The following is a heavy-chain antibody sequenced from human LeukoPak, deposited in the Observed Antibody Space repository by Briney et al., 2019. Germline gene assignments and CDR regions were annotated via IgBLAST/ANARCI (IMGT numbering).Heavy chain of an antibody. Sequence: SETLSLTCTVSGGSISSSSYYWGWIRQPPGKGLEWIGSIYYSGSTYYNPSLKSRVTISVDTSKNQSSLKLSSVTAADTAVYYCASPKGHSSSSRGDYYYYGMDVWGQGTTVAVSS. D-gene: IGHD6-6*01. V-gene: IGHV4-39*01. CDR2: IYYSGST. CDR3: ASPKGHSSSSRGDYYYYGMDV. CDR1: GGSISSSSYY. J-gene: IGHJ6*02.